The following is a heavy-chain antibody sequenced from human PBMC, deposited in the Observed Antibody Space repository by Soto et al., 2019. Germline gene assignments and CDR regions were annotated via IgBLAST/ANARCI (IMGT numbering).Heavy chain of an antibody. Sequence: PLSLTSTVSGGCISSGDYDWSWIRQPPGKGLEWIGYIYYSGSTYYNPSLKSRVTISVDTSKNQFSLKLSSVTAADTAVYYCARVLDYFDYWGQGTLVTVYS. CDR1: GGCISSGDYD. V-gene: IGHV4-30-4*01. J-gene: IGHJ4*02. D-gene: IGHD2-8*02. CDR2: IYYSGST. CDR3: ARVLDYFDY.